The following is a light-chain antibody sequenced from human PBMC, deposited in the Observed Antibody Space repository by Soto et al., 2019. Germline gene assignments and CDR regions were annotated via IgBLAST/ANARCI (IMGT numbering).Light chain of an antibody. CDR2: GNT. V-gene: IGLV1-40*01. Sequence: QSVLTQPPSVSGAPGQRVTISCTWSSSNIGAGYDVHWYQQLPGRAPKLLIYGNTNRPSGVPDRFSGSKSGTSDSLAITGLQAEDEADYYCLSFDSSLSVVFGGGTKLTVL. CDR1: SSNIGAGYD. J-gene: IGLJ2*01. CDR3: LSFDSSLSVV.